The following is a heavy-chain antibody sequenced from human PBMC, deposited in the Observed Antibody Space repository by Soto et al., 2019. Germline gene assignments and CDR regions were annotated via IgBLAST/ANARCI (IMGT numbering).Heavy chain of an antibody. J-gene: IGHJ4*02. CDR1: GYTFTSYG. CDR2: ISTYNGNT. CDR3: AGVPATGYYYDSSGYYYFDY. V-gene: IGHV1-18*01. Sequence: QVQLVQSGAEVKKPGASVKVSCKASGYTFTSYGIGWVRQAPGQGLEWMGWISTYNGNTNYAQKLQGRVTMTTDTSTSTAYMELGSLRSDDTAVYYCAGVPATGYYYDSSGYYYFDYWGQGTLVTVSS. D-gene: IGHD3-22*01.